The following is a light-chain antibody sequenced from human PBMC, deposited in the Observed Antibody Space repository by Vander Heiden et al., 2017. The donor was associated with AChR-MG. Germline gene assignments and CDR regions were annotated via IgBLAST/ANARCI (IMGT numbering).Light chain of an antibody. J-gene: IGLJ1*01. CDR2: DVT. CDR1: SYDVGGYNC. CDR3: SSYAGRSAFYV. V-gene: IGLV2-11*01. Sequence: QSPLTQPRSFFGSPGQAVTISCTATSYDVGGYNCVSWYQQHPGTAPKLIIFDVTNRPSWVPDRFSASKSGNTASLTISGLQAEDEADYYCSSYAGRSAFYVFGSGTTVTVL.